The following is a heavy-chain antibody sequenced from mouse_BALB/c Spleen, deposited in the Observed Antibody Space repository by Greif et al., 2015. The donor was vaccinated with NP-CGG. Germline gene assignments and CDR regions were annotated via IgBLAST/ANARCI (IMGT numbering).Heavy chain of an antibody. CDR1: GFSLTSYG. Sequence: QVQLQQSGPGLVQPSQSLSITCTVSGFSLTSYGVHWVHQSPGKGLEWLGVIWSGGSTDYKAAFISRLSISKDNSKSXVFFKMNSLQADDTAIYYCARNWDYWGQGTTLTVSS. J-gene: IGHJ2*01. CDR2: IWSGGST. CDR3: ARNWDY. V-gene: IGHV2-4-1*01.